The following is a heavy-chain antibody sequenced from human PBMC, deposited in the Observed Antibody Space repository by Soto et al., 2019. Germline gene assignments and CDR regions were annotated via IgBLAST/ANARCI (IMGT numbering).Heavy chain of an antibody. V-gene: IGHV1-69*01. CDR2: IIPKLGSA. J-gene: IGHJ4*02. CDR1: GGGNLRDYR. CDR3: ARGGGGYNFGAFY. D-gene: IGHD5-12*01. Sequence: QVQLVQSGAEVKKPGSSVQVSCKASGGGNLRDYRTTWVRQSPGQGLEWVGGIIPKLGSANYAQNFQGRVTILADDSTSTVYIELRSLRSDDPAVYHCARGGGGYNFGAFYGGQGNPVTVST.